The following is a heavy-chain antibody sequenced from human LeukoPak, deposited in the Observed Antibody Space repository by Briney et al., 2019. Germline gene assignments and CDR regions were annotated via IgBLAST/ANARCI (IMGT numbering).Heavy chain of an antibody. Sequence: ASVKVSFKASGFTFTSYGFTWVRQAPGQGLEWMGWISAYNGNTNYAQNFQGRVTMTTDTSTTTVYMELRSLRSDDTAVYYCARGGRDGMDVWGQGTTVTVSS. D-gene: IGHD3-16*01. CDR2: ISAYNGNT. V-gene: IGHV1-18*01. J-gene: IGHJ6*02. CDR3: ARGGRDGMDV. CDR1: GFTFTSYG.